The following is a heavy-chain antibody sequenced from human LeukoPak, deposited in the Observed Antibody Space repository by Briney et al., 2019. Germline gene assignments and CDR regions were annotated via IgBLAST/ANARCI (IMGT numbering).Heavy chain of an antibody. CDR1: GGSITSTTYY. J-gene: IGHJ4*02. Sequence: SETLSLTCTVSGGSITSTTYYWGWIRQPPGKGLEWIGTIYYSGSTDYTPSLRSRVTISVDTSKNQFSLKLSSVTAADTAVYYCARQFYYDSSGYLDYWGQGTLVTVSS. D-gene: IGHD3-22*01. CDR2: IYYSGST. V-gene: IGHV4-39*01. CDR3: ARQFYYDSSGYLDY.